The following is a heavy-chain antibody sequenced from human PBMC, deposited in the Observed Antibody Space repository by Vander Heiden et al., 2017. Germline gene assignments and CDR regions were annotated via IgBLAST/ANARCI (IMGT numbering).Heavy chain of an antibody. V-gene: IGHV3-53*01. CDR2: IYSGGST. CDR3: ARDTNDYGYYYGMDV. J-gene: IGHJ6*02. D-gene: IGHD4-17*01. CDR1: GFTVSSNY. Sequence: EVQLVESGGGLIQPGGSLRLSCAASGFTVSSNYMGWVRQAPGKGLEWVSFIYSGGSTYYADSGKGRFTISRDNSKNSLYLQMNSLRAEDTAVYYCARDTNDYGYYYGMDVWGQGTTVTVSS.